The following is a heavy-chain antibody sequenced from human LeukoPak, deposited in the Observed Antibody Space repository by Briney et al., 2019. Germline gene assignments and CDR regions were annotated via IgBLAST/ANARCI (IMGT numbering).Heavy chain of an antibody. D-gene: IGHD1-7*01. J-gene: IGHJ4*02. Sequence: GGSLRLSCAASGFTISSYGMHWVRQAPGKGLEWVAFIRYDGSNKYYADSVKGRFTISRDNSKNTLYLQMNSLGAEDTAVYYCAKGGVWNYGQDYWGQGTLVTVSS. CDR1: GFTISSYG. V-gene: IGHV3-30*02. CDR3: AKGGVWNYGQDY. CDR2: IRYDGSNK.